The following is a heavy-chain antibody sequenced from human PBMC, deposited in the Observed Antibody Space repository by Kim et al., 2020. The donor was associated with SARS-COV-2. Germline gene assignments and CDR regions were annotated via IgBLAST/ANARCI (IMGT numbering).Heavy chain of an antibody. V-gene: IGHV4-30-4*01. Sequence: SETLSLTCTVSGGSMSSDDYYWGWIPQRPGKGLEWVGYIFYSGSTYYNTFIESRGILTVDTSKNQCLLKLSSGTAADTAVYSGAGDQRADVRSRYWHYYG. CDR1: GGSMSSDDYY. J-gene: IGHJ6*01. CDR3: AGDQRADVRSRYWHYYG. CDR2: IFYSGST. D-gene: IGHD3-3*01.